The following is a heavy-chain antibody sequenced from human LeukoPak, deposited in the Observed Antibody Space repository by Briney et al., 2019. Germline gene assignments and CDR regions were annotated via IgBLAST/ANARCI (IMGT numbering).Heavy chain of an antibody. CDR2: ISGSASGVTT. V-gene: IGHV3-23*01. CDR1: GFSFSTYA. D-gene: IGHD6-13*01. Sequence: WGSLRLSCAASGFSFSTYAMSWVRQAPGKGLEWVSAISGSASGVTTYYADSVKGRFTISRDNSKNTLYLQMNSLRAEDTAVYYCAKDLDYSSSWYRVGRDAFDIWGQGTMVTVSS. CDR3: AKDLDYSSSWYRVGRDAFDI. J-gene: IGHJ3*02.